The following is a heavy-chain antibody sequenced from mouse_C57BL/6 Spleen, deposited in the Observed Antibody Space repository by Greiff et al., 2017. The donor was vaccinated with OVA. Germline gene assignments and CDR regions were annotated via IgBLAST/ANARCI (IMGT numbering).Heavy chain of an antibody. CDR1: GYTFTSYW. J-gene: IGHJ1*03. V-gene: IGHV1-69*01. CDR3: ARREGNYGWYFDV. D-gene: IGHD2-1*01. CDR2: IDPSDSYT. Sequence: QVQLQQPGAELVMPGASVKLSCKASGYTFTSYWMHWVKQRPGQGLEWIGEIDPSDSYTNYNQKFKVKSTLTVDKSSSTAYMQLSSLTSEDSAVYYCARREGNYGWYFDVWGTGTTVTVSS.